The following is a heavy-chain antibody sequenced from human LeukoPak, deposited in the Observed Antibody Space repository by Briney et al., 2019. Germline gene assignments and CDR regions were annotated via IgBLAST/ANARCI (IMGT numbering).Heavy chain of an antibody. CDR2: IYYTGST. CDR1: GGSVSSASYY. V-gene: IGHV4-39*01. D-gene: IGHD3-22*01. CDR3: ARLSTDSSGYNY. J-gene: IGHJ4*02. Sequence: SETLSLTCTVSGGSVSSASYYGGWIRQPPGKGLEWIGSIYYTGSTYYNPSLKSRVTISVDTSKNQFSLKLNSVTAADTAVYYRARLSTDSSGYNYWGQGTLVTVSS.